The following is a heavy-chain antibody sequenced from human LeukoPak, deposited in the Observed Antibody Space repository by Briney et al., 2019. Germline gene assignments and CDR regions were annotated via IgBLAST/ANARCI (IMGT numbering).Heavy chain of an antibody. Sequence: GGSLRLSCAASGFAFSSYGMHWVRQAPGKGLEWVAFIRYDGSNKYYADSVKGRFTISRDNSKNTLYLQMNSLRAEDTAVYYCAKDGRLVIACYSWGQGTLVTVSS. CDR2: IRYDGSNK. D-gene: IGHD2-21*01. V-gene: IGHV3-30*02. CDR3: AKDGRLVIACYS. CDR1: GFAFSSYG. J-gene: IGHJ4*02.